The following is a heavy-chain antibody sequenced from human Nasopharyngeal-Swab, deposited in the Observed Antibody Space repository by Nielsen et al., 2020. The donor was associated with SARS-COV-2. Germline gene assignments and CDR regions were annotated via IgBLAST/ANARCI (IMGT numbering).Heavy chain of an antibody. J-gene: IGHJ6*02. CDR3: ARLYSSSSYYYYGMDV. CDR2: ISSSSSYT. V-gene: IGHV3-11*06. Sequence: LSLTCTVSGGSISSYYWSWIRQAPGKGLEWVSYISSSSSYTNYADSVKGRFTISRDNAKNSLYLQMNSLRAEDTAVYYCARLYSSSSYYYYGMDVWGQGTTVTVSS. CDR1: GGSISSYY. D-gene: IGHD6-6*01.